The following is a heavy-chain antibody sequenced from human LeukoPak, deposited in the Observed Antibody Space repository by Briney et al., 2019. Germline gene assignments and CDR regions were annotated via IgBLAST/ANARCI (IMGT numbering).Heavy chain of an antibody. Sequence: GASVKVSCKASGYNYDTYGISWVRQAPGQGVAWLGWIRVQNGKTKYAQSLQGRVTMTTDTSTSTAYMELRSLRSADTAVYYCASGPTRGYRFGSMGGNHFYYGMDVWGQGTTVIVSS. V-gene: IGHV1-18*01. CDR2: IRVQNGKT. D-gene: IGHD5-18*01. CDR1: GYNYDTYG. CDR3: ASGPTRGYRFGSMGGNHFYYGMDV. J-gene: IGHJ6*02.